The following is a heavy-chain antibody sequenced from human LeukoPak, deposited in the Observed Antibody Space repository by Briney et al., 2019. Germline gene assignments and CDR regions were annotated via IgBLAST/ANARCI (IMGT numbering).Heavy chain of an antibody. Sequence: GGSLRLSCAASGFTFSSYGMHWVRQAPGKGLEWVAVISYDGSNKYYADSVKGRFTISRDNAKNSLYLQMNSLRDEDTAVYYCARDMIVVWNGAFDIWGQGTMVTVSS. V-gene: IGHV3-30*03. CDR1: GFTFSSYG. J-gene: IGHJ3*02. D-gene: IGHD3-22*01. CDR2: ISYDGSNK. CDR3: ARDMIVVWNGAFDI.